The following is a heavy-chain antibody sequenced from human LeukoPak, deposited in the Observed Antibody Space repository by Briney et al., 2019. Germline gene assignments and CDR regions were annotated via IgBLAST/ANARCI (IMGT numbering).Heavy chain of an antibody. Sequence: GGSLRLSCIASGFNVSRNYMSWVRQAPGKGLEWVSFIYSSGRTYYTDSVKGRFTISRVNSKNTLYLQMNSLRAEDTAVYYCARDQRALTTVVTLFDYWGQGTLVTVSS. D-gene: IGHD4-23*01. J-gene: IGHJ4*02. CDR2: IYSSGRT. CDR1: GFNVSRNY. CDR3: ARDQRALTTVVTLFDY. V-gene: IGHV3-53*01.